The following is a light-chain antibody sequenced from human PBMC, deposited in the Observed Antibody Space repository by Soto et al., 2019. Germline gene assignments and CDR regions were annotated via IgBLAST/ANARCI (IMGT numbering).Light chain of an antibody. J-gene: IGLJ2*01. CDR2: DNN. Sequence: QSVLTQPPSVSAAPGQKVTISCSGSSSNIGNNYVSWYQQLPGTAPKLLIYDNNKRPSRIPDRFSGSKSDTSATLGITGLQTGDEADYYCATWDSSLSAVVFGGGTKLTVL. CDR3: ATWDSSLSAVV. CDR1: SSNIGNNY. V-gene: IGLV1-51*01.